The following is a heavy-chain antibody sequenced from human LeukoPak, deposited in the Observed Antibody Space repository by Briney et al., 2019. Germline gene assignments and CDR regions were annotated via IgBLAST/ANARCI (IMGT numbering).Heavy chain of an antibody. V-gene: IGHV3-20*04. J-gene: IGHJ6*03. CDR1: GFTFDDYG. CDR2: IYWHGGST. D-gene: IGHD4-17*01. Sequence: GGSLRLSCAASGFTFDDYGMSWVRQAPGKGLEWVSGIYWHGGSTGYADSVKGRFTISRDNAKTSLYLQMNSLRVEDTALYYCAREDYGVGYYMDVWGKGTTVTVSS. CDR3: AREDYGVGYYMDV.